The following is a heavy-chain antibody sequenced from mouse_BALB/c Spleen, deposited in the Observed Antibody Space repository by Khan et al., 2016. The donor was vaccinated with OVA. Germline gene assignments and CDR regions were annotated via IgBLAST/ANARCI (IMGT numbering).Heavy chain of an antibody. CDR3: ARSVTITTVVATDFDY. D-gene: IGHD1-1*01. J-gene: IGHJ2*01. Sequence: QLEESGPGLVKPSQSLSLTCTVTGYSITSDYAWNWIRQFPGNKLEWMGYISYSGRISYNPSLKSRISINRDTSKNQFFLQLNSVTTEDTATYYCARSVTITTVVATDFDYWGQGTTLTVSS. CDR2: ISYSGRI. V-gene: IGHV3-2*02. CDR1: GYSITSDYA.